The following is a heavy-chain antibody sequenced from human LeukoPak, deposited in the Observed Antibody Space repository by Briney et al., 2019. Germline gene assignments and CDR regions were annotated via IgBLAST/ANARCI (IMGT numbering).Heavy chain of an antibody. D-gene: IGHD1-26*01. CDR2: ISSSSSYI. Sequence: PGGSLRLSCAASGFTFSSYSMNRVRQAPGKGLEWVSSISSSSSYIYYADSVKGRFTISRDNAKNSLYLQMNSLRAEDTAVYYCARDGIGSQFWFDPWGQGTLVTVSS. J-gene: IGHJ5*02. CDR3: ARDGIGSQFWFDP. CDR1: GFTFSSYS. V-gene: IGHV3-21*01.